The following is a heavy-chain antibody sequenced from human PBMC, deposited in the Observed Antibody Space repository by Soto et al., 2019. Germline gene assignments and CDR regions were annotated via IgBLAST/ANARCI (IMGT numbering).Heavy chain of an antibody. CDR2: ISGGGGDT. CDR1: GFTFSTYG. J-gene: IGHJ6*02. Sequence: EVQLLESGGGLVQPRGSLRLSCAASGFTFSTYGMSWVRQAPGKGLEWVSVISGGGGDTYYAGSVKGRFTISRDNSKNTLYQEMSSLRAEDTAVYYCAKTQQWGLPLSGGMDVWGQGTTVTVSS. CDR3: AKTQQWGLPLSGGMDV. V-gene: IGHV3-23*01. D-gene: IGHD6-19*01.